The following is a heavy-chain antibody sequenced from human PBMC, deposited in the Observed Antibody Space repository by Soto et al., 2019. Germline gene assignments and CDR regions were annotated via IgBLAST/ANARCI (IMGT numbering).Heavy chain of an antibody. Sequence: QITLKESGPTLVKPTQTLTLTCTFSGFSLSTTGVGVGWIRQPPGKALEWLALIYWDDDKRYSPSLKSRLTITKVTSKNQVVLTMTNVDLVDTGTYFCAHRRVGRELDYWGQGTLVTVSS. D-gene: IGHD3-3*01. J-gene: IGHJ4*02. V-gene: IGHV2-5*02. CDR2: IYWDDDK. CDR3: AHRRVGRELDY. CDR1: GFSLSTTGVG.